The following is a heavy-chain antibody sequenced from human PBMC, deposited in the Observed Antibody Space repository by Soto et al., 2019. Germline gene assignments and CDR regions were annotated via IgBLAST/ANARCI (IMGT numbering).Heavy chain of an antibody. CDR2: ISWKSGDI. J-gene: IGHJ3*02. Sequence: EVQLVESGGGLVQPGGSLRLSCAASGFKFDDYAMHWVRQAPGKGLEWVSGISWKSGDINYADSVKGRFTISRDNAKNPIFLQMHNLSADDTALYYCVKETAPTFLHAFDIWGQGKMVTVSS. CDR3: VKETAPTFLHAFDI. D-gene: IGHD3-16*01. CDR1: GFKFDDYA. V-gene: IGHV3-9*01.